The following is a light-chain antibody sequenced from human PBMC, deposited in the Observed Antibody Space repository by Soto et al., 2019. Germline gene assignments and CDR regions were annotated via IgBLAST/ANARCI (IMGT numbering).Light chain of an antibody. J-gene: IGKJ2*01. V-gene: IGKV1-5*01. CDR2: DAS. CDR3: QQYNSWYT. CDR1: QSISSW. Sequence: DIQRTQSPSTLSASVGDRVTITCRASQSISSWLAWYQQKPGKAPKLLIYDASSLESGVPSRFSGSGSGTEFTLTISSLQPDDFATYYCQQYNSWYTFGQGTKLEIK.